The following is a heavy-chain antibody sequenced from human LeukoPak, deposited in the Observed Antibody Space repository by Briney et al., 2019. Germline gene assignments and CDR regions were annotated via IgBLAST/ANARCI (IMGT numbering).Heavy chain of an antibody. D-gene: IGHD3-22*01. CDR3: ARRAYCYDSSRGLGY. CDR2: INHSGST. CDR1: GGSFSGYY. V-gene: IGHV4-34*01. Sequence: PSETLSLTCAVYGGSFSGYYWSWIRQPPGKGLEWIGEINHSGSTNYNPSLKSRVTISVDTSKNQFSLKLSSVTAADTAVYYCARRAYCYDSSRGLGYWGQGTLVTVSS. J-gene: IGHJ4*02.